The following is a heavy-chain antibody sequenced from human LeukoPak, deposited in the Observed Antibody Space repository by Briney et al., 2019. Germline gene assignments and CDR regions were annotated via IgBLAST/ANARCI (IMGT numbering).Heavy chain of an antibody. Sequence: GRSLRLSCAASGFTFRSYGMHWVRQAPGKGLEWVAVISYDGSKEYYADSVKGRFAISRDNSKSTLYLQMNSLRAEDTAVYYCAKDLADYYDSSGYYRDYWGQGTLVTVSS. V-gene: IGHV3-30*18. J-gene: IGHJ4*02. CDR1: GFTFRSYG. CDR2: ISYDGSKE. D-gene: IGHD3-22*01. CDR3: AKDLADYYDSSGYYRDY.